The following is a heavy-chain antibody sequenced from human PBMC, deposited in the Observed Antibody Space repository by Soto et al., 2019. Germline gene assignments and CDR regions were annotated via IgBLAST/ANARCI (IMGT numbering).Heavy chain of an antibody. V-gene: IGHV2-70*01. J-gene: IGHJ3*01. CDR1: GFSLSTSGMC. D-gene: IGHD3-3*01. Sequence: SGPTLVNPTQTLTLTCTFSGFSLSTSGMCVSWIRQPPGKALEWLALIDWDDDKYYSTSLKTRLTISKDTSKNQVVLTMTNMDPVDTATYYCAQIVTTTLVGVVITTHAFDVWGQGTRVTVSS. CDR2: IDWDDDK. CDR3: AQIVTTTLVGVVITTHAFDV.